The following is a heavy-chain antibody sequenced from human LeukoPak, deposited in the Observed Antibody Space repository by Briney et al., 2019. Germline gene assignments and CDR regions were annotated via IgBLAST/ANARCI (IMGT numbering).Heavy chain of an antibody. V-gene: IGHV3-23*01. J-gene: IGHJ5*02. CDR1: GFTFSSYA. CDR3: ARSSPRRITIFGVVISEWFDP. D-gene: IGHD3-3*01. CDR2: ISGSGGST. Sequence: GGSLRLSCAASGFTFSSYAMSWVRQAPGKGLEWVSAISGSGGSTYYADSVKGWFTISRDNSKNTLYLQMNSLRAEDTAVYYCARSSPRRITIFGVVISEWFDPWGQGTLVTVSS.